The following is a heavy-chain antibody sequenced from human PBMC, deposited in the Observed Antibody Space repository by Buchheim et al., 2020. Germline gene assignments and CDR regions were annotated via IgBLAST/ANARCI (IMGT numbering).Heavy chain of an antibody. V-gene: IGHV3-33*01. J-gene: IGHJ4*02. CDR1: GFTFSSYG. CDR3: ASSMRPKHMVRGPIVDY. CDR2: IWYDGSNK. D-gene: IGHD3-10*01. Sequence: QVQLVESGGGVVQPGRSLRLSCAASGFTFSSYGMHWVRQAPGKGLEWVAVIWYDGSNKYYADSVKGRFTISRDNSKNTLYLQMNSLRAEDTAVYYCASSMRPKHMVRGPIVDYWGQGTL.